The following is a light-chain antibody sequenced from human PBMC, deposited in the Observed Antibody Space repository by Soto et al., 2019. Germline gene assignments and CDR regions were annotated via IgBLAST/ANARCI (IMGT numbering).Light chain of an antibody. CDR3: QQYDNLPPT. CDR2: DAS. Sequence: DITMTQSPSSLSASVGERVTITCQASQDISNYLNWYQQKPGKATKLLIYDASDLETGGPSRFSGSGSETDFTFTISSLQPEDIATYYYQQYDNLPPTFGQETKVEIK. J-gene: IGKJ1*01. CDR1: QDISNY. V-gene: IGKV1-33*01.